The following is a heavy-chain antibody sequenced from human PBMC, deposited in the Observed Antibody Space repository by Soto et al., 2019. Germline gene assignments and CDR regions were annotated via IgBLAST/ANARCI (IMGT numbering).Heavy chain of an antibody. CDR3: ARGEEHCSGGSCYSDVGYNWFDT. D-gene: IGHD2-15*01. CDR1: GGTFSSYA. V-gene: IGHV1-69*13. CDR2: IIPIFGTA. Sequence: SVKVSCKASGGTFSSYAISWVRQAPGQGLEWMGGIIPIFGTANYAQKFQGRVTITADESTSTAYMELSSLRSEDTAVYYCARGEEHCSGGSCYSDVGYNWFDTWGQGTLVTVSS. J-gene: IGHJ5*02.